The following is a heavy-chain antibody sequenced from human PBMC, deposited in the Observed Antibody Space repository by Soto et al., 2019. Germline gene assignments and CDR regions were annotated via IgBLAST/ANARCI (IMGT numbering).Heavy chain of an antibody. V-gene: IGHV1-18*01. J-gene: IGHJ5*02. Sequence: VKVSCKTSGYTFNTYGINWVRQAPGQGLELMGWISAYDGKTTYAEKFQGRVTLTTDTSTSTAYMELRSLRSDDTAIYYCARDPHEFWTSYWFDPWGQGTPVTVSS. CDR2: ISAYDGKT. D-gene: IGHD3-3*01. CDR3: ARDPHEFWTSYWFDP. CDR1: GYTFNTYG.